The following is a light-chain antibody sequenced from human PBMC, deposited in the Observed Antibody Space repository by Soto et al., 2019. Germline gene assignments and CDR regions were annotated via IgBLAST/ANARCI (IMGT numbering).Light chain of an antibody. CDR1: SSNIGAGYG. CDR3: QSYDSSLSGVV. CDR2: GNT. V-gene: IGLV1-40*01. J-gene: IGLJ2*01. Sequence: QSVLTQPPSVSGAPGQRVTISCTGSSSNIGAGYGVNWYQQLPGTAPKLLIYGNTNRPSGVPDRFSGSKSGTSASLAITGHQAEDEADYYCQSYDSSLSGVVFGGGTKLTVL.